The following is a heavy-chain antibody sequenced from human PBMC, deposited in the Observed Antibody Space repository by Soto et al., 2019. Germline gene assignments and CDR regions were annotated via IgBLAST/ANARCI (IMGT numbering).Heavy chain of an antibody. V-gene: IGHV4-59*01. J-gene: IGHJ5*02. CDR2: IYYSGST. D-gene: IGHD5-18*01. CDR3: ARVIRGYSEDWFDP. Sequence: SETLSLTCTVSGGSISSYYWSWIRQPPGKGLEWIGYIYYSGSTNYNPSLKSRVTISVDTSKNQFSLKLSSVTAADTAVYYCARVIRGYSEDWFDPWGQGTLVTVSS. CDR1: GGSISSYY.